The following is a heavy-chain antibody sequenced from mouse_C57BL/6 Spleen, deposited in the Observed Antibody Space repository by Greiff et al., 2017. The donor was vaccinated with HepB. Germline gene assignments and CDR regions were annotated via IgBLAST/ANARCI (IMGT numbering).Heavy chain of an antibody. CDR2: IYPGDGDT. Sequence: QVQLQQSGAELVKPGASVKISCKASGYAFSSYWMNWVKQRPGKGLEWIGQIYPGDGDTNYNGKFKGKATLTADKSSSTAYMQLSSLTSEDSAVYFCARVPYGNNEGWFAYWGQGTLVTVSA. V-gene: IGHV1-80*01. D-gene: IGHD2-1*01. CDR3: ARVPYGNNEGWFAY. CDR1: GYAFSSYW. J-gene: IGHJ3*01.